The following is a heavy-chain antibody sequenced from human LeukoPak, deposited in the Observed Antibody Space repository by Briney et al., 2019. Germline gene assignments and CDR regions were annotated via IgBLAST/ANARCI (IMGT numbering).Heavy chain of an antibody. V-gene: IGHV3-9*01. CDR2: ISWNSGSI. D-gene: IGHD6-13*01. Sequence: GGSLRPSCAASGFTFDDYAMHWVRQAPGKGLEWVSGISWNSGSIGYADSVKGRFTISRDNAKNSLYLQMNSLRAEDTALYYCAKDGIAAAGTYYYYGMDVWGQGTTVTVSS. J-gene: IGHJ6*02. CDR3: AKDGIAAAGTYYYYGMDV. CDR1: GFTFDDYA.